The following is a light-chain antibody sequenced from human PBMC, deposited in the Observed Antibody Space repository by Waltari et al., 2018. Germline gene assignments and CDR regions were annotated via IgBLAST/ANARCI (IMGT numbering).Light chain of an antibody. CDR1: QTVLYSSNNKNY. Sequence: DIVMTQSPDSLAVSLGARAAINCKSSQTVLYSSNNKNYLAWYQQKPGQPPKLLIYWASTRESGVPDRFSGSGSGTHFTLTISSLQAEDVAVYYCQQYYSSVTFGGGTKVEIK. V-gene: IGKV4-1*01. CDR2: WAS. CDR3: QQYYSSVT. J-gene: IGKJ4*01.